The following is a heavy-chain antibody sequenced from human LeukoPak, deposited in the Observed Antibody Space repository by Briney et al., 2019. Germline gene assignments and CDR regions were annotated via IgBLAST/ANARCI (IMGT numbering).Heavy chain of an antibody. CDR3: ARSIAAAGTNAFDI. V-gene: IGHV5-51*01. CDR1: GYSFTSYW. D-gene: IGHD6-13*01. CDR2: IYPGDSDT. J-gene: IGHJ3*02. Sequence: GESLKISCKGSGYSFTSYWIGWVRQMPGKGLEWMGIIYPGDSDTRNSPSFQGQVTISADKSISIAYLQWSSLKASDTAMYYCARSIAAAGTNAFDIWGQGTMVTVSS.